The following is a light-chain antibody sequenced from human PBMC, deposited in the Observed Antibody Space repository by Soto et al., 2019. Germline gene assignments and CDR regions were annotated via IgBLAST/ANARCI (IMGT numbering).Light chain of an antibody. V-gene: IGLV1-40*01. CDR2: GNS. CDR3: QSYDSSLSGVI. J-gene: IGLJ2*01. Sequence: QSVLTQPPSVSGAPGQRVTISCTRSSSNIGARYDVHWYQQLPGTAPKLLIYGNSIRPLGVPDRFSGSKSGTSASLAITGLQADDEADYYCQSYDSSLSGVIFGGGTKLTVL. CDR1: SSNIGARYD.